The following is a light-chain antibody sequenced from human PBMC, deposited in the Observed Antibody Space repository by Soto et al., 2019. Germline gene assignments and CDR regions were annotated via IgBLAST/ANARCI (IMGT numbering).Light chain of an antibody. CDR2: DVS. CDR3: SSYTSSSTLVV. J-gene: IGLJ2*01. V-gene: IGLV2-14*01. Sequence: QSALTQPASVSGSPGQSITISCTGTSSDVGGYNYVSWYQQHPGKAPTVMIYDVSTRPSGVSNRFSGSKSGNTASLTISGLPAEDEADYYCSSYTSSSTLVVFGGGTKLTVL. CDR1: SSDVGGYNY.